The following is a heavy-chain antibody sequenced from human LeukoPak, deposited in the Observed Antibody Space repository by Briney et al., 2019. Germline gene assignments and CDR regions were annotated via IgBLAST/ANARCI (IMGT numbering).Heavy chain of an antibody. CDR3: ARDRTYSSGWYLFDAFDI. J-gene: IGHJ3*02. CDR1: GYTFTSYY. Sequence: ASVKVSCKASGYTFTSYYMHWVRQAPGQGLEWMGIINPSGGSTSYAQKFQGRVTMTRDMSTSTVYMELSSLRSEDTAVYYCARDRTYSSGWYLFDAFDIWGQGTMVTVSS. D-gene: IGHD6-19*01. CDR2: INPSGGST. V-gene: IGHV1-46*01.